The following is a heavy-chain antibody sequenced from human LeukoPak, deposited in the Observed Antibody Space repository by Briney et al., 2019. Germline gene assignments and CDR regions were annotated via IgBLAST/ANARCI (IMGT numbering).Heavy chain of an antibody. CDR3: ARDLDIVVALAAPRHYGMDV. CDR1: GYTFTNYG. D-gene: IGHD2-2*01. CDR2: ISAYNGNT. J-gene: IGHJ6*02. V-gene: IGHV1-18*01. Sequence: ASVKVSCKASGYTFTNYGISWVRQAPGQGLDWMGWISAYNGNTNYVQKRQGRVTMTTDTSGSTAYMELRSLRSDDTAVYYCARDLDIVVALAAPRHYGMDVWGQGTTVTVSS.